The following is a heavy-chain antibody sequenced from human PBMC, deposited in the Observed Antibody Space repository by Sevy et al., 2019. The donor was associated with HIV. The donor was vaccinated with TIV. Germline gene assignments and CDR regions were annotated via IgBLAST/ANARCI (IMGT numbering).Heavy chain of an antibody. CDR1: GFTFSSYA. V-gene: IGHV3-30-3*01. D-gene: IGHD3-22*01. CDR2: ISYDGSNK. Sequence: GGSLRLSCAASGFTFSSYAMHWVRQAPGKGLEWVAVISYDGSNKYYADSVKGRFTISRDNSKKTLYLQMNSLRAEDTAVYYYARDHYDSSGYYGYWGQGTLVTVSS. J-gene: IGHJ4*02. CDR3: ARDHYDSSGYYGY.